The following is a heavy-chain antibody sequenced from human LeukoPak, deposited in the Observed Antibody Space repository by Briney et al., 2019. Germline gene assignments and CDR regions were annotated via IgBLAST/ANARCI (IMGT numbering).Heavy chain of an antibody. D-gene: IGHD2-15*01. V-gene: IGHV4-38-2*01. CDR3: ASHLVGYCSGGSCLREFDY. J-gene: IGHJ4*02. CDR1: GYSISSGYY. Sequence: PSETLSLTCAVSGYSISSGYYWGWTRQPPGKGLEWIGSIYHSGSTYYNPSLKSRVTISVDTSKNQFSLKLSSVTAADTAVYYCASHLVGYCSGGSCLREFDYWGQGTLVTVSS. CDR2: IYHSGST.